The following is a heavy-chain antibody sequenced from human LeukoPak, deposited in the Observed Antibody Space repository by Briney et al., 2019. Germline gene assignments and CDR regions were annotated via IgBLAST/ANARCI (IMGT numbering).Heavy chain of an antibody. V-gene: IGHV4-39*01. Sequence: SETLSLTCTVSGGSISSSSYYWGWIRQPPGKGLEWIGSIYYSGSTYYNPSLKSRVTISVDTSKNQFSLKLSSVTAADTAVYHCARHPMTTPLDYWGQGTLVTVSS. CDR3: ARHPMTTPLDY. J-gene: IGHJ4*02. D-gene: IGHD4-11*01. CDR1: GGSISSSSYY. CDR2: IYYSGST.